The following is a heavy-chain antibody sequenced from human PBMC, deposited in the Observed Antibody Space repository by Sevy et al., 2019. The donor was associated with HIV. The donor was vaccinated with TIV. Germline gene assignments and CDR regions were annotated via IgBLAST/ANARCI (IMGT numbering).Heavy chain of an antibody. CDR3: ARENYDFWSGYWEYYFDY. D-gene: IGHD3-3*01. V-gene: IGHV1-18*04. CDR1: GYTFTSYG. J-gene: IGHJ4*02. Sequence: ASVKVSCKASGYTFTSYGISWVRQAPGQGLEWMGWISAYNGNTNYAQKLQGRVTMTTDTSTSTAYMELRSLRSDDTAVYYCARENYDFWSGYWEYYFDYWGQATLVTVSS. CDR2: ISAYNGNT.